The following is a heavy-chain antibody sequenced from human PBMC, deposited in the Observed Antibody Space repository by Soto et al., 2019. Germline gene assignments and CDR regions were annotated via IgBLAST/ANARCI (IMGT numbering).Heavy chain of an antibody. Sequence: QVQLQESGPGLVKPSQTLSLTCTVSGGPISSGDYYWSWIRQPPGKGLEWIGYIYYSGNTNYSPSLKSRVTISVDTSKNQFSLKLSSVTAADTAVYYCARERPDGTRLDPWGQGTLVTVSS. V-gene: IGHV4-30-4*01. D-gene: IGHD2-2*01. CDR1: GGPISSGDYY. J-gene: IGHJ5*02. CDR2: IYYSGNT. CDR3: ARERPDGTRLDP.